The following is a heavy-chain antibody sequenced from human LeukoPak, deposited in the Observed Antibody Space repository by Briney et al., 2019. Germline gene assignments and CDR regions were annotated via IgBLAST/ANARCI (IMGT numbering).Heavy chain of an antibody. V-gene: IGHV4-59*01. CDR1: GGSISSYY. Sequence: SETLSLTCTVSGGSISSYYWSWIRQPPGKGLEWIGYIYYSGSTNYNPSLKSRVTISVDTSKNQFSLKLSSVTAADTAVYYCARVDSSSSRGNYFDYWGQGTLVTVSS. CDR3: ARVDSSSSRGNYFDY. D-gene: IGHD6-6*01. CDR2: IYYSGST. J-gene: IGHJ4*02.